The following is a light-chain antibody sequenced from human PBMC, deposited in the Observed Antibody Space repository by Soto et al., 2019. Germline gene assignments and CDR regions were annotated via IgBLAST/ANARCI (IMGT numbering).Light chain of an antibody. Sequence: EVVLTQSPGTLSLSPGERATLSCRTSQSVTSSYLAWYQQKPGQAPRLLIYGASTRATGIPDRFFASGSGTDFTLTISRLEPEDYAVYYCQRHGNSPFTCDPGTKVDLK. CDR1: QSVTSSY. J-gene: IGKJ3*01. CDR3: QRHGNSPFT. CDR2: GAS. V-gene: IGKV3-20*01.